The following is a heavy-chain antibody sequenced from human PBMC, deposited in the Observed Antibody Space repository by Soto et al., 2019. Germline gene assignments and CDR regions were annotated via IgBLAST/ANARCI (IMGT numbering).Heavy chain of an antibody. J-gene: IGHJ5*02. D-gene: IGHD6-19*01. V-gene: IGHV4-39*01. CDR2: IYYSGST. CDR1: GGSISSSSYY. Sequence: SETLSLTCTVSGGSISSSSYYWGWIRQPPGKGLEWIGSIYYSGSTYYNPSLKSRVTISVDTSKNQFSLKLSSVTAADTVVYYCASLRYNSGWFNWFDPWGQGTLVTVSS. CDR3: ASLRYNSGWFNWFDP.